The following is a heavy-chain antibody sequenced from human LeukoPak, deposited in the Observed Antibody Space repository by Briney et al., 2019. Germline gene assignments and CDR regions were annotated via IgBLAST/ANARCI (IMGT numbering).Heavy chain of an antibody. CDR3: TRGRYQFLGPNDY. V-gene: IGHV3-69-1*01. D-gene: IGHD2-2*01. J-gene: IGHJ4*02. CDR1: GLSLSDYG. Sequence: GGSLRLSCSASGLSLSDYGMSWVRQAPGKGLEWVSYITMNSVRIYADSVKGRFTISRDNDKNSVYLQMNTLRDEDTAVYYCTRGRYQFLGPNDYWGQGSQVTVSS. CDR2: ITMNSVR.